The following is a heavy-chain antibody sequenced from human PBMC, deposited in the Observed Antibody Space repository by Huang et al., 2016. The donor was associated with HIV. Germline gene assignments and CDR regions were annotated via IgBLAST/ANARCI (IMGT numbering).Heavy chain of an antibody. CDR2: VIPIFGTA. J-gene: IGHJ4*02. CDR3: ARARGYYDSSVSYYFDY. CDR1: GGTFSSYA. V-gene: IGHV1-69*13. Sequence: QVQLVQSGAEVKKPGSSVKVSCKASGGTFSSYAISWVRPATGQGLEWMGGVIPIFGTANYAQKCQGRVTITADESTSTAYMELSSRRSEDTAVYYCARARGYYDSSVSYYFDYWGQGTLVTVSS. D-gene: IGHD3-22*01.